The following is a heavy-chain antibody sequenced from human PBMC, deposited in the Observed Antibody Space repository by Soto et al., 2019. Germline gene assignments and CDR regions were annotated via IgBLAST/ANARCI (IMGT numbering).Heavy chain of an antibody. CDR1: GGSISSYY. Sequence: SETLSLTCTVSGGSISSYYWSWIRQPPGKGLEWIGYIYYSGSTNYNPSLKSRVTISVDTSKNQFSLKLGSVTAADTAVYYCARITMVRGVPPPNYYYYGMDVWGQGTTVTVSS. V-gene: IGHV4-59*01. D-gene: IGHD3-10*01. CDR2: IYYSGST. CDR3: ARITMVRGVPPPNYYYYGMDV. J-gene: IGHJ6*02.